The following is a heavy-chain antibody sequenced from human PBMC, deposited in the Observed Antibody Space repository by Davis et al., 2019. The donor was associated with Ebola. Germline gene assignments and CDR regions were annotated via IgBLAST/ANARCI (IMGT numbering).Heavy chain of an antibody. Sequence: PGGSLRLSCETSGFTFSNHAMHWVRQAPGKGLEWVAIISHDGANHDYAVSVTGRFIVSRDNSKNTLYLQMNSLRAEDTAVYYCATFTSIAARGRNWFDPWGQGTLVTVSS. CDR1: GFTFSNHA. CDR3: ATFTSIAARGRNWFDP. J-gene: IGHJ5*02. CDR2: ISHDGANH. D-gene: IGHD6-6*01. V-gene: IGHV3-30*03.